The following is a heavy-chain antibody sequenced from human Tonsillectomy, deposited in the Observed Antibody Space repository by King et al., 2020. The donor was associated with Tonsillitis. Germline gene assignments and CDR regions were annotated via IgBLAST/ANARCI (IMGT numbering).Heavy chain of an antibody. CDR2: IYTSGST. D-gene: IGHD1-1*01. V-gene: IGHV4-4*07. CDR3: ARENSWKSSYYFDY. Sequence: VQLQESGPGLVKPSETLSLTCTVSGGSISNYYWSWIRQPAGKGLEWIGRIYTSGSTNYNPSLKSRVTMSLDTSKNQFSLKLSSVTAADTAVYYCARENSWKSSYYFDYWGQGTLVTVSS. J-gene: IGHJ4*02. CDR1: GGSISNYY.